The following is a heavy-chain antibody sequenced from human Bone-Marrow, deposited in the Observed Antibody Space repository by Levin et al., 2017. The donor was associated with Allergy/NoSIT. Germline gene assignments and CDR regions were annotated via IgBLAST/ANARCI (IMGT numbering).Heavy chain of an antibody. V-gene: IGHV3-15*01. Sequence: GGSLRLSCVASGLTFNNAKMNWVRRAPGKGLEWLGRIRSNADGGTRDYAASVKGRFSISRDDSKSTVYLQMNSLKAEDSGVYYCSTDRDWGQGTPVSVSS. CDR3: STDRD. CDR2: IRSNADGGTR. CDR1: GLTFNNAK. J-gene: IGHJ4*02.